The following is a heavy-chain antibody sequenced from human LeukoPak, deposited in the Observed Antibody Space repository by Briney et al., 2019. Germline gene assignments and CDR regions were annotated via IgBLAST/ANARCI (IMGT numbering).Heavy chain of an antibody. Sequence: GASVKVSCKASGDTFTSYGISWVRQAPGQGLEWMGWISAYNGNTNYAQKLQGRVTMTTDTSTSTAYMELRSLRSDDTAVYYCAREGLGFDYYYYYMDVWGKGTTVTVSS. CDR3: AREGLGFDYYYYYMDV. D-gene: IGHD6-19*01. CDR2: ISAYNGNT. V-gene: IGHV1-18*01. J-gene: IGHJ6*03. CDR1: GDTFTSYG.